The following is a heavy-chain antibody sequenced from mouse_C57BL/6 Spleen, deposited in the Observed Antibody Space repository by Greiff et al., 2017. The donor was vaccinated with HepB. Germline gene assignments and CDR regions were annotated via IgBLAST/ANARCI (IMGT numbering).Heavy chain of an antibody. CDR2: IDPSDSET. V-gene: IGHV1-52*01. CDR1: GYTFTSYW. Sequence: QVQLQQPGAELVRPGSSVKLSCKASGYTFTSYWMHWVKQRPIQGLEWIGNIDPSDSETHYNQKFKDKATLTVDKSSSTAYMQRSSLTSEDSAVYYCARYGGYYLDYWGQGTTLTVSS. CDR3: ARYGGYYLDY. J-gene: IGHJ2*01. D-gene: IGHD1-1*01.